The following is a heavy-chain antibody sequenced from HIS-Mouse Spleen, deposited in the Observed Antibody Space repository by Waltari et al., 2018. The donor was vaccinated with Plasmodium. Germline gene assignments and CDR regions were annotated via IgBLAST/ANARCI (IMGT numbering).Heavy chain of an antibody. V-gene: IGHV3-7*01. CDR1: RFTFRSYW. J-gene: IGHJ2*01. Sequence: VQLVESGGGLVQPGGSLSPSCAASRFTFRSYWMSWVRQAPGKGLEWVANIKQDGSEKYYVDSVKGRFTISRDNAKNSLYLQMNSLRAEDTAVYYCASSWYWYFDLWGRGTLVTVSS. D-gene: IGHD6-13*01. CDR2: IKQDGSEK. CDR3: ASSWYWYFDL.